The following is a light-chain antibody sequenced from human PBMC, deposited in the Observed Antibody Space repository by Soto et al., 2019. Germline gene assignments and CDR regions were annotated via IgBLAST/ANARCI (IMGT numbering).Light chain of an antibody. J-gene: IGKJ1*01. V-gene: IGKV1-6*01. CDR3: LQDYSYPRT. CDR2: GAS. CDR1: QGIRND. Sequence: AIQMTQSPSSLSASVGGRVAMTCRASQGIRNDLAWYQQKPGEAPKLLIYGASNLQSGVPSRFSGSGSDTVFTLTISSLQPEDCAIYYCLQDYSYPRTFGLGTRVEIK.